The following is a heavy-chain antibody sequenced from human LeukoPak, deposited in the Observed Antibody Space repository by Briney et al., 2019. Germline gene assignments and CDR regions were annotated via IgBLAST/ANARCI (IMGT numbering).Heavy chain of an antibody. V-gene: IGHV4-39*01. CDR1: GGSISSSSYY. CDR2: IYYSGST. CDR3: ARVHGLWFGSGRPQGWFDP. D-gene: IGHD3-10*01. J-gene: IGHJ5*02. Sequence: SETLSLTCTVSGGSISSSSYYWGWIRQPPGKGLEWIGSIYYSGSTYYNPSLKSRVTISVDTSKNQFSLKPSSVTAADTAVYYCARVHGLWFGSGRPQGWFDPWGQGTLVTVSS.